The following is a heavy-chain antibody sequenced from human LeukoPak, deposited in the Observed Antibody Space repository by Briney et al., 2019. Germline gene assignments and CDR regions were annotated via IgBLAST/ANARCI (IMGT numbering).Heavy chain of an antibody. J-gene: IGHJ4*02. CDR1: GFTFSDYY. Sequence: GGSLRLSCAASGFTFSDYYMSWIRQAPGKGLEWVSYISSSGSTIYYADSVKGRFTISRDNAKNSPYLQMNSLRAEDTAVYYCARDKQWLVPDYWGQGTLVTVSS. CDR3: ARDKQWLVPDY. D-gene: IGHD6-19*01. CDR2: ISSSGSTI. V-gene: IGHV3-11*04.